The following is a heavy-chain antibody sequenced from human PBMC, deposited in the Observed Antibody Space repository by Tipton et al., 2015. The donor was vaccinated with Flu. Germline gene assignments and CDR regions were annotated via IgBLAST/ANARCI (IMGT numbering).Heavy chain of an antibody. Sequence: SLRLSCAASGFTVSSNYMSWVRQAPGKGLEWVSVIYSSGSTYYADSVKVRFTISKDNSKTTLYLQMNSLRAEDTAVYYCARGVPYGGNFRGWGQGTLVTVS. D-gene: IGHD4/OR15-4a*01. CDR1: GFTVSSNY. J-gene: IGHJ4*02. CDR2: IYSSGST. CDR3: ARGVPYGGNFRG. V-gene: IGHV3-53*01.